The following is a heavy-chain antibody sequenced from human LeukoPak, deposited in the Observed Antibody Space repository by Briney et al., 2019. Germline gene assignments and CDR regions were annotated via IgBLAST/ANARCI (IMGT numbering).Heavy chain of an antibody. Sequence: GGSLRLSCAASGFTFSSYGMHWVRQAPGKGLEWVAVISYDGSNKYYADSVKGRFTISRDNSKNTLYLQMNSLRAEDTAVYYCAKVPCYYDSSGYWDAFDIWGQGTMVTVSS. CDR3: AKVPCYYDSSGYWDAFDI. CDR1: GFTFSSYG. J-gene: IGHJ3*02. V-gene: IGHV3-30*18. CDR2: ISYDGSNK. D-gene: IGHD3-22*01.